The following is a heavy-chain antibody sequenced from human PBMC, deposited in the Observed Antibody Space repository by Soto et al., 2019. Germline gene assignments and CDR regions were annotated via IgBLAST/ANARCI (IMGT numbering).Heavy chain of an antibody. D-gene: IGHD2-8*01. CDR1: GYTFTGYY. CDR3: AREKGRRYCTNGVCYGPSYYYYGMDV. CDR2: INPNSGGT. J-gene: IGHJ6*02. V-gene: IGHV1-2*04. Sequence: ASVKVSCKASGYTFTGYYMHWVRQAPGQGLEWMGWINPNSGGTNYAQKFQGWVTMTRDTSISTAYMELSRLRSDDTAVYYCAREKGRRYCTNGVCYGPSYYYYGMDVWGQGTLVTVSS.